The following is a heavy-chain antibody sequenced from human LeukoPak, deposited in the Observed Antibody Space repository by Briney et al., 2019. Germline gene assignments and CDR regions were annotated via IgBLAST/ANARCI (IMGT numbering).Heavy chain of an antibody. V-gene: IGHV1-2*02. Sequence: ASVKVSCKASGYTFTSYGINWVRQAPGQGLEWMGWINPNSGGTNYAQKFQGRVTMTRDTSISTAYMELSRLRSDDTAVYYCARDRVVRYCSGGSCYDYYYYMDVWGKGTTVTVSS. J-gene: IGHJ6*03. CDR2: INPNSGGT. CDR3: ARDRVVRYCSGGSCYDYYYYMDV. D-gene: IGHD2-15*01. CDR1: GYTFTSYG.